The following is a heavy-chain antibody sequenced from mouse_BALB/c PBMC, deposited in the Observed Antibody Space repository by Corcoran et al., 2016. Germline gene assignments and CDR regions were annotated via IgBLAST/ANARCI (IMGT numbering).Heavy chain of an antibody. D-gene: IGHD2-1*01. V-gene: IGHV1-76*01. J-gene: IGHJ2*01. CDR3: ARGNYLYYCYY. CDR2: IYPGTGST. Sequence: QVKLKQSQAELVRPGASMKLSGKTSGYIFPSYWIHWVKQRSGQGLDWMARIYPGTGSTYYNEKFKGKATLTADKSSSTAYMQLSSLKSEDSAVYFCARGNYLYYCYYWGQGPTLTVSS. CDR1: GYIFPSYW.